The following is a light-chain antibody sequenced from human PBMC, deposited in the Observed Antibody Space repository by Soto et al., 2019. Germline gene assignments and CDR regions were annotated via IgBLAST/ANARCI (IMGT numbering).Light chain of an antibody. CDR2: DAS. V-gene: IGKV3-20*01. CDR3: QQYGSSPRT. CDR1: QTVSNK. Sequence: EIGMTQSPGILSASPGERATLFCRASQTVSNKLAWYQQKPGQAPRLLIYDASNRATGIPARFSGSGSGTDFTLTISRMEHEDFAVYCCQQYGSSPRTFGQGTKVDIK. J-gene: IGKJ1*01.